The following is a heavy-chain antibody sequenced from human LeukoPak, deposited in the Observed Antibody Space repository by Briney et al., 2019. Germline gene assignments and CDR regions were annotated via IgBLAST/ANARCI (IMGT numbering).Heavy chain of an antibody. Sequence: ASVKVSCKTSGYTFTGYYIHWVRQAPGQGLEWMGWINPNSGGTNYAQKFQGRVTMTEDTSTDTAYMELSSLRSEDTAVYYCATGELLFPASHPYFDYWGQGTLVTVSS. D-gene: IGHD2-21*02. V-gene: IGHV1-2*02. CDR1: GYTFTGYY. CDR2: INPNSGGT. CDR3: ATGELLFPASHPYFDY. J-gene: IGHJ4*02.